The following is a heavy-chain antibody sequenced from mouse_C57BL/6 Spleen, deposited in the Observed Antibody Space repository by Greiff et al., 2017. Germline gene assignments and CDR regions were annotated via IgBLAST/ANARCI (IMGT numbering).Heavy chain of an antibody. CDR3: TGGGIYYDYDLAWFAY. D-gene: IGHD2-4*01. V-gene: IGHV5-9-1*02. CDR2: ISSGGDYI. Sequence: EVQVVESGEGLVKPGGSLKLSCAASGFTFSSYAMSWVRQTPEKRLEWVAYISSGGDYIYYADTVKGRFTISRDTAMNTLYLQMSSLKSEDTAMYYCTGGGIYYDYDLAWFAYWGQGTLVTVSA. J-gene: IGHJ3*01. CDR1: GFTFSSYA.